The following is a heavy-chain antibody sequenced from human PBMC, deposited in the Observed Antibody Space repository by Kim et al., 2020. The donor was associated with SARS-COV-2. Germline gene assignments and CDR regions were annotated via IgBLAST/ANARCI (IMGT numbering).Heavy chain of an antibody. D-gene: IGHD1-1*01. J-gene: IGHJ6*02. CDR2: MNTISGDP. CDR3: ARSGRAGHYFSYTMDV. V-gene: IGHV7-4-1*02. CDR1: GYTFTNSL. Sequence: ASVKVSCKPSGYTFTNSLMNWVRQAPGQGPEWMGWMNTISGDPTYAQAFRGRVVISSDASVRTVYLEINNLQTEDTAVYYCARSGRAGHYFSYTMDVWGHGTTVIVSS.